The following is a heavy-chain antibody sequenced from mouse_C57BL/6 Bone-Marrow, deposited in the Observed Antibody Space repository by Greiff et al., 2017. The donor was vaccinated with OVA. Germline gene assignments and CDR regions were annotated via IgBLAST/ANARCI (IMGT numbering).Heavy chain of an antibody. V-gene: IGHV1-81*01. J-gene: IGHJ3*01. CDR2: IYPRSGNT. D-gene: IGHD1-1*01. CDR1: GYTFTSYG. Sequence: VQLQQSGAELARPGASVKLSCKASGYTFTSYGISWVKQRTGQGLEWIGEIYPRSGNTYYNEKFKGKATLTADKSSSTAYMELRSLTSEDSAVYFCASRYGSSAWFAYWGQGTLVTVSA. CDR3: ASRYGSSAWFAY.